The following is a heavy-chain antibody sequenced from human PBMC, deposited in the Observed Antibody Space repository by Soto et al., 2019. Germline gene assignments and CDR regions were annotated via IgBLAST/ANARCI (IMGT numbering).Heavy chain of an antibody. CDR2: INPNSGGT. J-gene: IGHJ2*01. CDR1: GYTFTGYY. CDR3: ARDVSMIVVVTPRWYFDL. D-gene: IGHD3-22*01. V-gene: IGHV1-2*02. Sequence: ASVKVSCKASGYTFTGYYMHWVRQAPGQGLEWMGWINPNSGGTNYAQKFQGRVTMTRDTSISTAYMELSRLRSDDTAVYYCARDVSMIVVVTPRWYFDLWGRGTLVTVSS.